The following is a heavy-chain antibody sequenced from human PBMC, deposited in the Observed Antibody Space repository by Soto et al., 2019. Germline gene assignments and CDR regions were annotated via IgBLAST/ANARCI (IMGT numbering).Heavy chain of an antibody. CDR2: IYYRANP. CDR3: ARHYGDGYDYVDY. V-gene: IGHV4-59*08. Sequence: SETLSLTCTVSCWSINTYYWSWIRQPPGKGLEWIGYIYYRANPNYNPSLKSRVTISQDTSKNQFSLKLSSVTAADTAVYYCARHYGDGYDYVDYWGQGTLVTVSS. D-gene: IGHD5-12*01. CDR1: CWSINTYY. J-gene: IGHJ4*02.